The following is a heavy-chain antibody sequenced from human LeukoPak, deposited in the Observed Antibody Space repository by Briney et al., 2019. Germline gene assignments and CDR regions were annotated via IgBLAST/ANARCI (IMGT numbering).Heavy chain of an antibody. Sequence: GGSLRLSCAASGFTFSSYSMNWVRQAPGKGLEWVSFISTSSSYIHYADSVKGRFTISRDNAKKSLYLEMNSLRAEDTAVYYCARVVDTAMVLYGAFDIWGQGTMVTVSS. V-gene: IGHV3-21*01. CDR2: ISTSSSYI. CDR3: ARVVDTAMVLYGAFDI. J-gene: IGHJ3*02. D-gene: IGHD5-18*01. CDR1: GFTFSSYS.